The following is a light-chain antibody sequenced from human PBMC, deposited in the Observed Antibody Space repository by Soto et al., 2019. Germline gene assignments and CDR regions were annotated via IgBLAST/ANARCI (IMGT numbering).Light chain of an antibody. Sequence: DIQMTQSPSTLSASVGDRDTITCRASQSISSWLAWYQQQPGKAPKLLIYDASSLESGVTSRFSGSGSGTEFTLTISSPQPDDFSTYYCQQYNSYSGTFGQGTKVEIK. CDR2: DAS. V-gene: IGKV1-5*01. J-gene: IGKJ1*01. CDR1: QSISSW. CDR3: QQYNSYSGT.